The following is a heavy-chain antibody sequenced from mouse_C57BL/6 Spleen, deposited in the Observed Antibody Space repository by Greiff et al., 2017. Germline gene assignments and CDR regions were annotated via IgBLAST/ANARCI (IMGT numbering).Heavy chain of an antibody. D-gene: IGHD1-1*01. J-gene: IGHJ2*01. CDR1: GYTFTSYW. CDR2: IHPNSGST. V-gene: IGHV1-64*01. Sequence: QVHVKQPGAELVKPGASVKLSCKASGYTFTSYWMHWVKQRPGQGLEWIGMIHPNSGSTNYNEKFKSKATLTVDKSSSTAYMQLSSLTSEDSAVYYCARGNITTVVASPIDYWGQGTTLTVSS. CDR3: ARGNITTVVASPIDY.